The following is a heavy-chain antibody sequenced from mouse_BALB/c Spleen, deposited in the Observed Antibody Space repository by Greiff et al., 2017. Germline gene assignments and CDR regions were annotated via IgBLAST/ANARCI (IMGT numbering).Heavy chain of an antibody. CDR3: AVTTVGYAMDY. D-gene: IGHD2-3*01. CDR1: GYAFSSYW. Sequence: QVQLQQSGAELVRPGSSVKISCKASGYAFSSYWMNWVKQRPGQGLEWIGQIYPGDGDTNYNGKFKGKATLTADKSSSTAYMQLSSLTSEDSAVYFCAVTTVGYAMDYWGQVTSVTVSS. CDR2: IYPGDGDT. V-gene: IGHV1-80*01. J-gene: IGHJ4*01.